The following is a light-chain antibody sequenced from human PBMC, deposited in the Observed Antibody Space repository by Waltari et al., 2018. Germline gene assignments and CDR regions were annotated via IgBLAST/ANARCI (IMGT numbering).Light chain of an antibody. V-gene: IGLV8-61*01. CDR1: SGSLSSTSY. CDR2: KGS. CDR3: SLYMGSGIWV. J-gene: IGLJ3*02. Sequence: QTVVTQEPSLSVSPGGTVTLTCALSSGSLSSTSYATWYQQTPGQAPRTLVYKGSSRSYGGPDRFSGSILGNKAALTITGAQADDESDYYCSLYMGSGIWVFGGGTKLTVL.